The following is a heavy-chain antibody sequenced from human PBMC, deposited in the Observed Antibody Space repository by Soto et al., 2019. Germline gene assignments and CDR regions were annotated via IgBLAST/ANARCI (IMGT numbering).Heavy chain of an antibody. J-gene: IGHJ3*02. V-gene: IGHV3-23*01. CDR2: ISGSGGST. CDR3: ARLILWFGELLARVGAFDI. D-gene: IGHD3-10*01. Sequence: GRSLRLCCAASGFTFSSYAMSWVRQAPGKGLEWVSAISGSGGSTYYADSVKGRFTISRDNSKNTLYLQMNSLRAEDTAVYYCARLILWFGELLARVGAFDIWGQGTMVTVSS. CDR1: GFTFSSYA.